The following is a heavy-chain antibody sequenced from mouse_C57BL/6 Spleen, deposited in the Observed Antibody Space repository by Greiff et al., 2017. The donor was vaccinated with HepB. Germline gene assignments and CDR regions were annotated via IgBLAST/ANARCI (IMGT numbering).Heavy chain of an antibody. Sequence: DVQLQESGPGLVKPSQSLSLTCSVTGYSITSGYYWNWIRQFPGNKLEWMGYISYDGSNNYNPSLKNRISITRDTSKNQFFLKLNSVTTEDTATYYCARDWDGYFDVWGTGTTVTVSS. J-gene: IGHJ1*03. V-gene: IGHV3-6*01. D-gene: IGHD4-1*01. CDR2: ISYDGSN. CDR3: ARDWDGYFDV. CDR1: GYSITSGYY.